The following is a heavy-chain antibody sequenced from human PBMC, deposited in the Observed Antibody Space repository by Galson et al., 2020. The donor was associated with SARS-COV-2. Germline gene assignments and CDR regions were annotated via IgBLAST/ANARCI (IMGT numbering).Heavy chain of an antibody. V-gene: IGHV3-33*06. CDR2: IWYDGSNK. CDR1: GFTFSNYG. CDR3: AKDPPRTGDAFDI. Sequence: QLGESLKISCAASGFTFSNYGMHWVRQAPGKGLEWVAVIWYDGSNKYYADSVKGRFTISRDNSKNTLYLQMHSLRAEDTAIYYCAKDPPRTGDAFDIWGQGTMVTVSS. J-gene: IGHJ3*02. D-gene: IGHD1-1*01.